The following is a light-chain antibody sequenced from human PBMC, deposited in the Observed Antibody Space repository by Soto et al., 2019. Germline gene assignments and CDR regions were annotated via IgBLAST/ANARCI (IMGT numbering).Light chain of an antibody. CDR3: MQALQTGYT. J-gene: IGKJ2*01. V-gene: IGKV2-28*01. Sequence: DIVMTPSPLSLPVTPGEPASISCRSSQSLLHSNGYNYLDWYLQKPGQSPQLLIYLGSNRASGVPDRFSGSGSGTDFTLKISRVEAEDVGIYYCMQALQTGYTFGQGTKLEIQ. CDR2: LGS. CDR1: QSLLHSNGYNY.